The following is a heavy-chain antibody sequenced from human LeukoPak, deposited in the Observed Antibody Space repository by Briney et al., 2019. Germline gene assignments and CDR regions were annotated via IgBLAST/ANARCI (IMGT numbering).Heavy chain of an antibody. CDR2: IYYSGST. V-gene: IGHV4-39*01. D-gene: IGHD5-18*01. Sequence: PSETLSLTCTVSGGSISSYYWGWIRQPPGKGLEWIGSIYYSGSTYYNPSLKSRVTISVDTSKNQFSLKLSSVTAADTAVYYCASYTAYALDYWGQGTLVTVSS. CDR1: GGSISSYY. CDR3: ASYTAYALDY. J-gene: IGHJ4*02.